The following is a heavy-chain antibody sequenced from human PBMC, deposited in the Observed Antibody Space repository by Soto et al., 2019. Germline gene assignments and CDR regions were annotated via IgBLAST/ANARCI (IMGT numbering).Heavy chain of an antibody. J-gene: IGHJ5*02. D-gene: IGHD1-26*01. Sequence: PSQTLSLTCTISGDSVSSNSAAWNWIRQSPSRGLEWLGRTYYRSKWYNDYAVPVKSRITINPDTSKNQFSLELSSVTAADTAVYYCARGPSFSVGATRRWFDPWGQGTLVTVSS. CDR3: ARGPSFSVGATRRWFDP. CDR1: GDSVSSNSAA. V-gene: IGHV6-1*01. CDR2: TYYRSKWYN.